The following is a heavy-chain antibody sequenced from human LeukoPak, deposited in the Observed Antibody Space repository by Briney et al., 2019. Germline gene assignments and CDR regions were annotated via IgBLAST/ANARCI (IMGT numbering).Heavy chain of an antibody. CDR2: INWNGART. CDR3: AREPSGWYYFED. CDR1: GFSFGTYG. V-gene: IGHV3-20*04. D-gene: IGHD6-19*01. J-gene: IGHJ4*02. Sequence: GGSLRPSCAVSGFSFGTYGMSWVRQVAGRGLEWVSGINWNGARTVYADSVTGRFTICRDKSKHSLYLQVNSLRAEDTALYYCAREPSGWYYFEDWGEGTLVTVSS.